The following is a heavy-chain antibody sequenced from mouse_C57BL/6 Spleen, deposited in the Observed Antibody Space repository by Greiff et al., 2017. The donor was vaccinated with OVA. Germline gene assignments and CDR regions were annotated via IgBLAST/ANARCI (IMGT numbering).Heavy chain of an antibody. J-gene: IGHJ1*03. CDR3: ARARSLITTVVADWYFDV. CDR1: GYTFTDYY. CDR2: INPYNGGT. Sequence: EVKLQQSGPVLVKPGASVKMSCKASGYTFTDYYMNWVKQSHGKSLEWIGVINPYNGGTSYNQKFKGKATLTVDKSSSTAYMELNSLTSEDSAVYYCARARSLITTVVADWYFDVWGTGTTVTVSS. V-gene: IGHV1-19*01. D-gene: IGHD1-1*01.